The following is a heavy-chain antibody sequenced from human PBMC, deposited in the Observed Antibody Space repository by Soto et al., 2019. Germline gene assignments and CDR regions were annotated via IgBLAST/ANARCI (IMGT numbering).Heavy chain of an antibody. J-gene: IGHJ5*02. V-gene: IGHV4-59*01. CDR3: ARGASGYYPLAWFDP. CDR1: GGSISSYY. CDR2: MYYSGIS. D-gene: IGHD3-3*01. Sequence: PSETLSLTCTVSGGSISSYYWSWIRQPPGKGLEWIGYMYYSGISNYNPSLKSRVTILLDTPKNQFSLKLSSVTAADSAVYYCARGASGYYPLAWFDPWGQGTLVPVSS.